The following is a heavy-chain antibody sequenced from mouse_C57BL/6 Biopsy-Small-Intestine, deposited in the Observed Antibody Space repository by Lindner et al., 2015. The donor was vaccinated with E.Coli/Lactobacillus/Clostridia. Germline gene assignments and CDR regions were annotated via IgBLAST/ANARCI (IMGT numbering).Heavy chain of an antibody. CDR2: IYPGDGDT. CDR1: GYAFSSSW. D-gene: IGHD1-2*01. Sequence: VQLQESGPELMKPGASVKISCKASGYAFSSSWMNWVKQRPGKGLEWIGRIYPGDGDTNYNGEFKDKATLTADKPSSTAYMQLSSLTSEDSAVYFCARSGLGLDEFGYWGQGTLVTVSA. J-gene: IGHJ3*01. CDR3: ARSGLGLDEFGY. V-gene: IGHV1-82*01.